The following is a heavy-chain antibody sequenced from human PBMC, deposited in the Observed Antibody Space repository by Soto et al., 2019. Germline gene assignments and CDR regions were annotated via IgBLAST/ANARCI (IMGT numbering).Heavy chain of an antibody. CDR2: ISYDGSNK. V-gene: IGHV3-30-3*01. Sequence: QVQLVESGGGVVQPGRSLRLSCAASGFTFSSYAMHWVRQAPGKGLEWVAVISYDGSNKYYADSVKGRFTISRDNPKNTLYLQMNSRRAEDTAVYYCVRELLSGGGTDYWGQGTLVTVSS. CDR3: VRELLSGGGTDY. D-gene: IGHD1-26*01. CDR1: GFTFSSYA. J-gene: IGHJ4*02.